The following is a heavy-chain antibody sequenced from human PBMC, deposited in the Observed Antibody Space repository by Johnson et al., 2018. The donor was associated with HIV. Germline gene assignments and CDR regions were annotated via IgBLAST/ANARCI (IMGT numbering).Heavy chain of an antibody. CDR3: AKDRNWGWPVWAFDI. CDR1: GFTFNNYG. J-gene: IGHJ3*02. Sequence: VLLVESGGGVVQPGRSLRLSCTASGFTFNNYGMHWVRQAPGKGLEWVSGISWNSGSIGYADSVKGRFTISRDNSKNTLYLQMNSLRAEDTAVYYCAKDRNWGWPVWAFDIWGQGTMVTVSS. V-gene: IGHV3-9*01. CDR2: ISWNSGSI. D-gene: IGHD3-16*01.